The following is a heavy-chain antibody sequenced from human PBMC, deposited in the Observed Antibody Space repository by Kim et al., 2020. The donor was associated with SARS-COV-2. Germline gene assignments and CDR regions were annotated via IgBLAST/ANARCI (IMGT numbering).Heavy chain of an antibody. Sequence: SETLSLTCTVSGGSISSSSYYWGWIRQPPGKGLEWIGSIYYSGSTYYNPSLKSRVTISVDTSKNQFSLKLSSVTAADTAVYYCARQGGSSWYNQLYYYY. J-gene: IGHJ6*01. CDR1: GGSISSSSYY. CDR2: IYYSGST. V-gene: IGHV4-39*01. CDR3: ARQGGSSWYNQLYYYY. D-gene: IGHD6-13*01.